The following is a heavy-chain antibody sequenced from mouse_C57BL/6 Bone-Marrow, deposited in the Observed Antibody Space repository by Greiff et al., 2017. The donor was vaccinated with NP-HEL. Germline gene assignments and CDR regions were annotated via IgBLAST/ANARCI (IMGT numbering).Heavy chain of an antibody. Sequence: QVQLRQSGAELARPGASVKLSCKASGYTFTSSGISWVKQRTGQGLEWIGEIYPRSGNTSYNEKFKGKATLTADKSSSTAYMELRSLTSEDSAVYFCARSYYGSSDYYAMDYWGQGTSVTVSS. CDR1: GYTFTSSG. J-gene: IGHJ4*01. CDR2: IYPRSGNT. D-gene: IGHD1-1*01. CDR3: ARSYYGSSDYYAMDY. V-gene: IGHV1-81*01.